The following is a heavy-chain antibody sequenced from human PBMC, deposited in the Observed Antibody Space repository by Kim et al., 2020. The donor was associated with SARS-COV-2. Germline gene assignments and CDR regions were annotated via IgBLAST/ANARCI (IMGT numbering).Heavy chain of an antibody. J-gene: IGHJ6*02. D-gene: IGHD6-13*01. CDR1: GYTFTSYA. CDR2: INTNTGNP. CDR3: ARDGRNWDSSSWPGGDV. V-gene: IGHV7-4-1*02. Sequence: ASVKVSCKASGYTFTSYAMNWVRQAPGQGLEWMGWINTNTGNPTYAQGFTGRFVFSLDTSVSTAYLQISSLKAEDTAVYYCARDGRNWDSSSWPGGDVWGHGTTVTVSS.